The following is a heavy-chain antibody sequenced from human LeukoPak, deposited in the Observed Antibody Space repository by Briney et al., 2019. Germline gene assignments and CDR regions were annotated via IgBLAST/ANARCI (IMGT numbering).Heavy chain of an antibody. D-gene: IGHD6-6*01. V-gene: IGHV5-51*01. CDR1: GYSFNRYW. Sequence: PGESLQISCKGSGYSFNRYWIGWVRQMPGKGLEWMGNIYPGDSHTKYSPSFQGQVTISADRSISTAYLQWSSLKASDTAMYYCARQAGSSNYYYYYMDVWGKGTTVTVSS. CDR2: IYPGDSHT. J-gene: IGHJ6*03. CDR3: ARQAGSSNYYYYYMDV.